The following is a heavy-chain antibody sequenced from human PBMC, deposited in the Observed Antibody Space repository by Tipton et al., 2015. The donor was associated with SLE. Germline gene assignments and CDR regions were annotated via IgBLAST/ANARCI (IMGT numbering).Heavy chain of an antibody. J-gene: IGHJ3*01. CDR3: AREHISSLRDAFEV. Sequence: LRLSCTVTGDSINSGSYYWGWIRQPPGKGLEWIGGIYYSGTTDYNPSLKSRVTMSADTSKNHFSMKLSSGTVVDTAMYYCAREHISSLRDAFEVWGQGTKVTVS. CDR2: IYYSGTT. CDR1: GDSINSGSYY. D-gene: IGHD2-15*01. V-gene: IGHV4-39*02.